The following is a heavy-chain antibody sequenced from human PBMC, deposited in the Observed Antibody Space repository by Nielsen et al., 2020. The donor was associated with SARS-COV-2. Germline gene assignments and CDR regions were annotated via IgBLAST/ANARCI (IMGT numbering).Heavy chain of an antibody. CDR3: ARGGIALVRGTPERFDP. J-gene: IGHJ5*02. Sequence: ASVKVSCKASGYTFSHYVINWVRQAPGQGLEWMGWMNTNTGDPMYAQDFTGRFVFSLDSSVSTAYLHISGLKPEVTAVYYCARGGIALVRGTPERFDPWGQGTLVTVSS. V-gene: IGHV7-4-1*02. D-gene: IGHD3-10*01. CDR1: GYTFSHYV. CDR2: MNTNTGDP.